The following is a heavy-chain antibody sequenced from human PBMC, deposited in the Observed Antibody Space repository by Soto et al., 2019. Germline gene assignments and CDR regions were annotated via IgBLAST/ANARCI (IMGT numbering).Heavy chain of an antibody. CDR1: GFTFSSCA. CDR3: ARDKRELRFLEWSYHFDY. J-gene: IGHJ4*02. D-gene: IGHD3-3*01. CDR2: ISYDGSNK. V-gene: IGHV3-30-3*01. Sequence: QVQLVESGGGVVQPGRSLRLSCAASGFTFSSCAMHWVRQAPGKGLEWVALISYDGSNKYYADSVKGRFTITRDNSKNTLYLQMNSLRAEDTAVYYCARDKRELRFLEWSYHFDYWGQGTLVTVSS.